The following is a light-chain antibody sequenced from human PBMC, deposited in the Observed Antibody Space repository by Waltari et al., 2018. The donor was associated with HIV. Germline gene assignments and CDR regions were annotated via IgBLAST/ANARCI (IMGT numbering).Light chain of an antibody. CDR3: QQYNNWPRT. CDR2: GAF. J-gene: IGKJ2*01. V-gene: IGKV3-15*01. CDR1: QSVSSN. Sequence: IVMTQPPATLSVSPGERATLSCRASQSVSSNLAWYQQRPGQAPRLLIYGAFNRATGIPARFSGSGSGTEFALTISSLRSEDFVVYYCQQYNNWPRTFGQGTKLQIK.